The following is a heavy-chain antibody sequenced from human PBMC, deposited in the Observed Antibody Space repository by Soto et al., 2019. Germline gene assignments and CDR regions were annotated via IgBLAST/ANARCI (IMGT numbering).Heavy chain of an antibody. D-gene: IGHD6-19*01. J-gene: IGHJ6*02. CDR1: GGSISTYY. Sequence: SETLSLTCTVSGGSISTYYWSWIRQPPGKGLEWIGYIYYSGSTNYNPSLKSRVTISVDTSKNQFSLKLSSVTAADTAVYYCAREAAGTGYYYYAMDVWGQGTTVTVSS. CDR2: IYYSGST. CDR3: AREAAGTGYYYYAMDV. V-gene: IGHV4-59*01.